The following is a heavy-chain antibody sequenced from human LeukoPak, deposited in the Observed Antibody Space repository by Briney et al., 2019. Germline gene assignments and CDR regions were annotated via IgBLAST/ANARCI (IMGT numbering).Heavy chain of an antibody. CDR3: AKDHWIQLWSYYFDY. J-gene: IGHJ4*02. CDR1: GFTFSSYA. V-gene: IGHV3-30*18. D-gene: IGHD5-18*01. CDR2: ISYDGSNK. Sequence: AGGSLRLSCAASGFTFSSYAMSWVRQAPGKGLEWVAVISYDGSNKYYADSVKGRFTISRDNSKNTLYLQMNSLRAEDTAVYYCAKDHWIQLWSYYFDYWGQGTLVTVSS.